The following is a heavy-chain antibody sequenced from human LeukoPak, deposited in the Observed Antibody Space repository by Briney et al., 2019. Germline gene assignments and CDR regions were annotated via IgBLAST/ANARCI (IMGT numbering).Heavy chain of an antibody. CDR3: AREVVRNSNDI. Sequence: GGSLRLSCAASGFTFSSYWMSWVRQAPGKGLEWVANINQDGSAKYYVDSVKGRFTISRDNAKNSLYLEMNSLRAEDTAVYYCAREVVRNSNDIWGPGTMVTVSS. CDR2: INQDGSAK. J-gene: IGHJ3*02. CDR1: GFTFSSYW. D-gene: IGHD3-22*01. V-gene: IGHV3-7*01.